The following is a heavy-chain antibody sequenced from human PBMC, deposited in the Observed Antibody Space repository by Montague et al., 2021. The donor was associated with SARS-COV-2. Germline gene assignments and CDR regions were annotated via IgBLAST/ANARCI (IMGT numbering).Heavy chain of an antibody. CDR2: IYYSGGT. CDR3: ARDPINRITIFGVVTRGWYFDL. V-gene: IGHV4-31*03. D-gene: IGHD3-3*01. CDR1: GGSISSGGYY. J-gene: IGHJ2*01. Sequence: TLSLTCTVSGGSISSGGYYWSWIRQHPGKGLEWIGFIYYSGGTYYNPSLKSRVTISVDTSKNQFSLKLSSVTAADTAVYYRARDPINRITIFGVVTRGWYFDLWGRGTLVTVSS.